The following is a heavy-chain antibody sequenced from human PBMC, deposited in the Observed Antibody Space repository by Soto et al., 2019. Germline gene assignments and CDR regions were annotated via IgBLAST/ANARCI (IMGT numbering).Heavy chain of an antibody. Sequence: QVHLVQSGAEVKKPGASVKVSCKGSGYGFTTYGITWVRQAPGQGLEWMAWISAHNGNTNYAQKLQGRVTMTRDTSTSTAYKELRSLRSDDTAVYYCARGRYGDYWGQGDLVTVSS. CDR3: ARGRYGDY. D-gene: IGHD1-1*01. CDR1: GYGFTTYG. CDR2: ISAHNGNT. V-gene: IGHV1-18*01. J-gene: IGHJ4*02.